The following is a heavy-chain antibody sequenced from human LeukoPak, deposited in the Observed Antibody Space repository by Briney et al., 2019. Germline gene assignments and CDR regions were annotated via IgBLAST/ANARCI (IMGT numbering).Heavy chain of an antibody. J-gene: IGHJ6*03. CDR1: GGSISSYY. V-gene: IGHV4-59*01. Sequence: SETLSVTCTVSGGSISSYYWSWIRQPPGKGLEWIGYIYYSGSTNYNPSLKSRVTISVDTSKNQFSLKLSSVTAADTAVYYCARTDYYYGSGSIYYMDVWGKGTTVTVSS. D-gene: IGHD3-10*01. CDR3: ARTDYYYGSGSIYYMDV. CDR2: IYYSGST.